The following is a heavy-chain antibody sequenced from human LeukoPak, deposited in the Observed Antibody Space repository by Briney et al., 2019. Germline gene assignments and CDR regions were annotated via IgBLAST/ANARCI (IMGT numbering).Heavy chain of an antibody. CDR2: IYSGGST. CDR1: GFTFSSYS. Sequence: GGSLTLSCAASGFTFSSYSMNWVRQPARKGLEWVSVIYSGGSTSYADSVKGRFTISRDNSKNTLYLQMNSLRAEDTAVYYWAVPRKYGDYGGRGLEYWGQGTLVTVSS. J-gene: IGHJ4*02. D-gene: IGHD4-17*01. V-gene: IGHV3-66*01. CDR3: AVPRKYGDYGGRGLEY.